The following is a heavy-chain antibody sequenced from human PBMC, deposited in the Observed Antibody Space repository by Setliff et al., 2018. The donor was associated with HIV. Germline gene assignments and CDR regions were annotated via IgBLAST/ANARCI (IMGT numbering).Heavy chain of an antibody. D-gene: IGHD3-3*01. V-gene: IGHV4-34*01. CDR3: ARGRQFTFWSAYMHMDV. CDR2: IDHSGST. Sequence: PSETRSLTCAVYGGSFSNYYWTWIRQTPGEGLEWIGEIDHSGSTKYNPSLKSRVAISVDTSKNQFSLKVNSVTAADTAIYYCARGRQFTFWSAYMHMDVWGKGTSVTVSS. CDR1: GGSFSNYY. J-gene: IGHJ6*03.